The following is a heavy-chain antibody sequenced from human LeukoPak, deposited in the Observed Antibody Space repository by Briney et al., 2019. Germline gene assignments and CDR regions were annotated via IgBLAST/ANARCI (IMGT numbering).Heavy chain of an antibody. CDR1: GHNFATHY. D-gene: IGHD3-16*01. CDR3: ARRPGGVLADTDFFES. Sequence: PGESLKISCKDSGHNFATHYINWVRQMPGKGLEWMGRIDPDDSYTNYSPAFQGHVTMSADKSSRTAYPQWGSLEASDTAMYYCARRPGGVLADTDFFESWGQGTLVIVSS. J-gene: IGHJ4*02. V-gene: IGHV5-10-1*01. CDR2: IDPDDSYT.